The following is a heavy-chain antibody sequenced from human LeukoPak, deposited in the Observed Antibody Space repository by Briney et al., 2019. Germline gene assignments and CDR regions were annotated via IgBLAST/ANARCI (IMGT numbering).Heavy chain of an antibody. Sequence: PSETLCLTSAVSGGPFSGYFWSWIRQPPGKGLEWVGEIHNSGTTNYNPSLNSRVTISEDTSKNQFYLNLSSVTAADTAVYYCARRYYYNLGSFPFDFWGQGTLVTVSS. V-gene: IGHV4-34*01. J-gene: IGHJ4*02. D-gene: IGHD3-10*01. CDR3: ARRYYYNLGSFPFDF. CDR1: GGPFSGYF. CDR2: IHNSGTT.